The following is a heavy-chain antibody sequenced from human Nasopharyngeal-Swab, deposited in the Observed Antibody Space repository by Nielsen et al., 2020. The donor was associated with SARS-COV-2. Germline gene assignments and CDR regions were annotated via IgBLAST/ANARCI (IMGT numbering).Heavy chain of an antibody. V-gene: IGHV1-69*13. D-gene: IGHD6-19*01. CDR3: AGEGAAVAGDWYFDL. CDR1: GGTFSSYA. CDR2: IIPIFGTA. J-gene: IGHJ2*01. Sequence: SVKVSCKASGGTFSSYAISWVRQAPGQGLEWMGGIIPIFGTANYTQKFQGRVTITADESTSTAYMELSSLRSEDTAVYYCAGEGAAVAGDWYFDLWGRGTLVTVSS.